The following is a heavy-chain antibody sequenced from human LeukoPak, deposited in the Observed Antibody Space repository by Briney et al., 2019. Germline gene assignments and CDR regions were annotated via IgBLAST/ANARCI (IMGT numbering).Heavy chain of an antibody. CDR3: ARRSDLWSGFRSDYYYMDV. D-gene: IGHD3-3*01. J-gene: IGHJ6*03. Sequence: LSETLSLTCTVSGASMNKYYWSWIRQPPGKGLEWIGYIHYGGNTNYSPSLKSRLTISVDRSNNQFSLSLTSVTAADTAVYYCARRSDLWSGFRSDYYYMDVWGNGTTVIVPS. CDR2: IHYGGNT. CDR1: GASMNKYY. V-gene: IGHV4-59*08.